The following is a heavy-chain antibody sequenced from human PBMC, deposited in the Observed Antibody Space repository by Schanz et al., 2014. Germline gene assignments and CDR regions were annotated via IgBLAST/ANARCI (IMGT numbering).Heavy chain of an antibody. CDR3: AKDLYNYGIFDF. CDR2: MSGSGSTA. J-gene: IGHJ5*01. D-gene: IGHD3-16*01. CDR1: GFTFFGSFA. V-gene: IGHV3-23*01. Sequence: EVQLLESGGGLVQPGGSLRLSCVASGFTFFGSFAMSWVRQAPGKGLEWVSGMSGSGSTADYADSVKGRFTISRDNSRKTLYLQMNSLRADDTAVYYCAKDLYNYGIFDFWGQGTLVTVSS.